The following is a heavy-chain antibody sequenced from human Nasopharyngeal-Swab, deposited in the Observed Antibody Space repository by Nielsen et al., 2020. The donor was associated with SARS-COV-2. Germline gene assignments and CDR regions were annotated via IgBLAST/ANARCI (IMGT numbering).Heavy chain of an antibody. Sequence: ASAKVSCKASGYTFTSYAMNWVRQAPGQGLEWMGWINTNTGNPTYAQGFTGRFVFSLDTSVSTAYLQISSLKAEDTAVYYCARVGGDLRFLEWPLDYWGQGTLVTVSS. CDR3: ARVGGDLRFLEWPLDY. D-gene: IGHD3-3*01. V-gene: IGHV7-4-1*02. CDR2: INTNTGNP. CDR1: GYTFTSYA. J-gene: IGHJ4*02.